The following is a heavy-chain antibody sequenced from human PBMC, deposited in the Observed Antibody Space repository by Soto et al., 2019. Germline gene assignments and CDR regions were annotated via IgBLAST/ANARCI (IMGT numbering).Heavy chain of an antibody. J-gene: IGHJ6*03. CDR1: GFTFSSYA. D-gene: IGHD3-9*01. CDR2: ISGSGGST. CDR3: AKGKYDILTGYYSHYYYYMDV. V-gene: IGHV3-23*01. Sequence: GGSLRLSCAASGFTFSSYAMSWVRQAPGKGLEWVSAISGSGGSTYYADSVKGRFTISRDNSKNTLYLQMNSLRAEDTAVYYCAKGKYDILTGYYSHYYYYMDVWGKGTTVTVSS.